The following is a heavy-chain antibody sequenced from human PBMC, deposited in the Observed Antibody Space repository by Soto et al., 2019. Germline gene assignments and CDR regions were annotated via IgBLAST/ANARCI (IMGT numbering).Heavy chain of an antibody. Sequence: PSETLSLTCAAYGGSFSGYYWSWIRQPPGKGLEWIGEINHSGSTNYNPSLKSRVTISVDTSKNQFSLKLSSVTAADTAVYYCARGSHLATTMVRGVREARFDYWGQGTLVTVSS. CDR1: GGSFSGYY. J-gene: IGHJ4*02. CDR3: ARGSHLATTMVRGVREARFDY. D-gene: IGHD3-10*01. CDR2: INHSGST. V-gene: IGHV4-34*01.